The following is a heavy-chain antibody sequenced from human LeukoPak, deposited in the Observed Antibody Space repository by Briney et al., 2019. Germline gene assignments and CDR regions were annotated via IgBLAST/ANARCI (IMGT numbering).Heavy chain of an antibody. V-gene: IGHV4-59*11. D-gene: IGHD3-10*01. Sequence: PSETLSLTCTVSGGSISSHYWSWIRQPPGKGLEWIGYIYYSGSTNYNPSLKSRVTISVDTSKNQFSLKLSSVTAADTAVYYCARTKQLWFGELYYYYMDVWGKGTTVTVSS. CDR3: ARTKQLWFGELYYYYMDV. CDR2: IYYSGST. CDR1: GGSISSHY. J-gene: IGHJ6*03.